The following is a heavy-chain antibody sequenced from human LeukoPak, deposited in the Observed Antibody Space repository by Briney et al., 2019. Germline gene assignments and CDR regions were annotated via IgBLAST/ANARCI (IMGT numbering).Heavy chain of an antibody. D-gene: IGHD2-15*01. J-gene: IGHJ4*02. CDR3: ARKKGGCSGDNCPLGY. CDR2: IHNTGRT. V-gene: IGHV4-59*01. Sequence: PSETLSLTRSVSGGSISGYYWSWIRQPPGKGLEGIGYIHNTGRTNYNPSLKSRISISVDTSKHQFSLKLNSVTAADTAVYYCARKKGGCSGDNCPLGYWGQGTLVTVSS. CDR1: GGSISGYY.